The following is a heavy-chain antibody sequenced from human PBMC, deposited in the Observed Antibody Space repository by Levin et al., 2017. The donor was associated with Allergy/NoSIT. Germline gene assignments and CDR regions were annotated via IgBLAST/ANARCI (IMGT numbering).Heavy chain of an antibody. CDR2: INPNSGGT. CDR1: GYTFTGYY. V-gene: IGHV1-2*02. CDR3: ARAVVAYYDSSGYDY. D-gene: IGHD3-22*01. Sequence: ASVKVSCKASGYTFTGYYMHWVRQAPGQGLEWMGWINPNSGGTNYAQKFQGRVTMTRDTSISTAYMELSRLRSDDTAVYYCARAVVAYYDSSGYDYWGQGTLVTVSS. J-gene: IGHJ4*02.